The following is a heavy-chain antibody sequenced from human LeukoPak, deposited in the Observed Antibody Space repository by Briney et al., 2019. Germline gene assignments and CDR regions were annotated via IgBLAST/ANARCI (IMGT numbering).Heavy chain of an antibody. J-gene: IGHJ4*02. CDR1: GYTFTSYG. V-gene: IGHV1-18*01. CDR2: ISAYNGNT. D-gene: IGHD3-10*01. CDR3: ARRRGYGSGSYYPHYFDY. Sequence: ASVKVSCKASGYTFTSYGISWVRQAPGQGLEWMGWISAYNGNTNYAQKLQGRVTMTTDTSTSTAYMELSSLRSEDTAVYYCARRRGYGSGSYYPHYFDYWGQGTPVTVSS.